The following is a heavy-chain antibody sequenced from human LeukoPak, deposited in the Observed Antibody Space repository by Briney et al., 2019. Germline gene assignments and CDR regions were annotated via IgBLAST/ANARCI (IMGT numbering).Heavy chain of an antibody. CDR3: AKDAPRSSGWFFLDY. CDR2: IRYDGNNK. J-gene: IGHJ4*02. D-gene: IGHD6-19*01. V-gene: IGHV3-30*02. Sequence: GGSLRLSCAASGSSFSSYGMHWVRQAPGKGLEWVSFIRYDGNNKDYADSVKGRFTISRDNSKNTLSLQMNSLRADDTAVYYCAKDAPRSSGWFFLDYWGQGTLVTVSP. CDR1: GSSFSSYG.